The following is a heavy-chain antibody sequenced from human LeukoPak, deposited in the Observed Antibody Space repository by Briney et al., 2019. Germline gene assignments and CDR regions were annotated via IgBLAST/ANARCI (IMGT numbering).Heavy chain of an antibody. CDR3: ARLPYSSGWFDAFDI. D-gene: IGHD6-19*01. CDR2: INHSGST. CDR1: GGSFSGYY. V-gene: IGHV4-34*01. J-gene: IGHJ3*02. Sequence: SETLSLTCAVYGGSFSGYYWSWIRQPPGKGLEWIGEINHSGSTNYNPSLKSRVTISVDTSKNQFSLKLSSVTAADTAVYYCARLPYSSGWFDAFDIWGQGTMVTVSS.